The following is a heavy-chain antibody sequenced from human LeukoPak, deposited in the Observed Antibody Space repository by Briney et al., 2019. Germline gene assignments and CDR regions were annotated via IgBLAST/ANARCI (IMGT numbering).Heavy chain of an antibody. CDR2: LVPMYDVA. CDR1: GGTFSNYQ. J-gene: IGHJ5*02. Sequence: GASVKVSCKATGGTFSNYQFSWVRQAPGQGLEWLGGLVPMYDVANYAQKVQGRVTITADESTNTVYMELSSLRSEDTAVYYCARAGLKDSSSWYDRLDPWGQGTLVTVSS. CDR3: ARAGLKDSSSWYDRLDP. D-gene: IGHD6-13*01. V-gene: IGHV1-69*13.